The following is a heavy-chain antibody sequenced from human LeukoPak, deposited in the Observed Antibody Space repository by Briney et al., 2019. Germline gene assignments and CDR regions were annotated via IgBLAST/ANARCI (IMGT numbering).Heavy chain of an antibody. CDR3: AKERLKSSSWYTWTYYYGMDV. J-gene: IGHJ6*02. CDR1: GFTFSSYG. Sequence: GGSLRLSCAASGFTFSSYGMHWVRQAPGKGLEWVAVIPYDGSNKYYADSVKGRFTISRDNSKNTLYLQMNSLRAEDTAVYYCAKERLKSSSWYTWTYYYGMDVWGQGTTVTVSS. D-gene: IGHD6-13*01. CDR2: IPYDGSNK. V-gene: IGHV3-30*18.